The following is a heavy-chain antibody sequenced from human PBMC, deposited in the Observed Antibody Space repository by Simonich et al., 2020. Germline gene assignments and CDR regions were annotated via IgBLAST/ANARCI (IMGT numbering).Heavy chain of an antibody. CDR1: GGSINSSSYY. D-gene: IGHD6-13*01. CDR2: IDYSGRT. CDR3: ARHAGFAFDI. V-gene: IGHV4-39*01. Sequence: QLQLQESVPGLVKPSETLSLTCTVSGGSINSSSYYWGWIRQPPGKGLEWIWSIDYSGRTYYNPSLKSRVNISVDTSKNQFSLKLSSVTAADTAVYYCARHAGFAFDIWGQGTMVTVSS. J-gene: IGHJ3*02.